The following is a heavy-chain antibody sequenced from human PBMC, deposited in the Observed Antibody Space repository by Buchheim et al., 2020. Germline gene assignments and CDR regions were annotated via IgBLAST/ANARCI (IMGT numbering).Heavy chain of an antibody. CDR1: GFTFSSYA. CDR3: ARGGGVVAPFDY. Sequence: QVQLVESGGGVVQPGRSLRLSCAASGFTFSSYAMHWVRQAPGKGLEWVAVISYDGSNKYYADSVKGRFTISRDNSKHTLYLQMNSLRAEDTAVYYCARGGGVVAPFDYWGQGTL. D-gene: IGHD3-22*01. CDR2: ISYDGSNK. J-gene: IGHJ4*02. V-gene: IGHV3-30*04.